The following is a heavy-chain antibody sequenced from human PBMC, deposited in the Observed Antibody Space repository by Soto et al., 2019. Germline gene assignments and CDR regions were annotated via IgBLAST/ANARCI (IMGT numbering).Heavy chain of an antibody. CDR3: AAARGGSGVVVVAAPWDYYYYMDV. V-gene: IGHV1-58*02. CDR1: GFTFTSSA. J-gene: IGHJ6*03. CDR2: IVVGSGNT. Sequence: ASVKVSCKASGFTFTSSAMQWVRQARGQRLEWIGWIVVGSGNTNYAQKFQERVTITRDMSTSTAYMELSSLRSEDTAVYYCAAARGGSGVVVVAAPWDYYYYMDVWGKGTTVTVSS. D-gene: IGHD2-15*01.